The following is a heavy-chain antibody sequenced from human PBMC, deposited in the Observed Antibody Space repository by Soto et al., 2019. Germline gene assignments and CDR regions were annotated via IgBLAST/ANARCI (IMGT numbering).Heavy chain of an antibody. CDR1: GYTFTSYD. D-gene: IGHD2-15*01. CDR3: ARGRAGYCSGGSCYSVAFDT. V-gene: IGHV1-8*01. J-gene: IGHJ3*02. Sequence: ASVKVSCKASGYTFTSYDINWVRQATGQGLEWMGWMNPNSGNIGYAQKFQGRVTMTRNTSISTAYMELSSLRSEDTAVYYCARGRAGYCSGGSCYSVAFDTWGQGTLVTVSS. CDR2: MNPNSGNI.